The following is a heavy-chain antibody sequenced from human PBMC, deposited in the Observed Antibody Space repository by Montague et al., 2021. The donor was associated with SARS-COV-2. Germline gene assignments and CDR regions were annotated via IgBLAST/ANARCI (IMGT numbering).Heavy chain of an antibody. CDR1: SGSFSGYC. CDR3: AGGTKSVFTYDYDSSGYASDY. CDR2: INHSGST. Sequence: SETLSLTCAVSSGSFSGYCWSWIRQPPVTGLEWVGEINHSGSTKYNQSLTSRVTVSVGTSKNQFSLKLSSVTVADTDVDYCAGGTKSVFTYDYDSSGYASDYWGQGTLVTVSS. V-gene: IGHV4-34*01. J-gene: IGHJ4*02. D-gene: IGHD3-22*01.